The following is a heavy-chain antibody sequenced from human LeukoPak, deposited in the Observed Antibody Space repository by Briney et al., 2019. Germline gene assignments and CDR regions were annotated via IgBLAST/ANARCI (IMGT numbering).Heavy chain of an antibody. J-gene: IGHJ4*02. V-gene: IGHV1-69*04. CDR2: IIPILGIA. Sequence: SVKVSCKASGGTFSSYAISWVGQAPGQGLEWMGRIIPILGIANYAQKFQGRVTITADKSTSTAYMELSSLRSEDTAVYYCARDLLGQWTAGGFDYWGQGTLVTVSS. CDR1: GGTFSSYA. D-gene: IGHD6-19*01. CDR3: ARDLLGQWTAGGFDY.